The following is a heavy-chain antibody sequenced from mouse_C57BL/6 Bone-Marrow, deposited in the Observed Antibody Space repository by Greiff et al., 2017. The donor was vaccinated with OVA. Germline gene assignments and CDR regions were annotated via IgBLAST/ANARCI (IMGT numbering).Heavy chain of an antibody. J-gene: IGHJ3*01. CDR3: AREILRFAY. CDR2: IYPRSGNT. D-gene: IGHD1-1*01. V-gene: IGHV1-81*01. CDR1: GYTFTSYG. Sequence: QVQLQQSGAGLARPGASVKLSCKASGYTFTSYGISWVKQRTGRGLEWIGEIYPRSGNTYYNEKFKGKATLTADKSSSTAYMELRSLTSEDSAVYFCAREILRFAYWGQGTLVTVSA.